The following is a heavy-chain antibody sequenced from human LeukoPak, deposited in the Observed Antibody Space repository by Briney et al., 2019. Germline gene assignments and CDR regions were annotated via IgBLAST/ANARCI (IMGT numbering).Heavy chain of an antibody. CDR3: ARGRSGWTEDAFDI. D-gene: IGHD6-19*01. CDR2: SNPKRGGT. J-gene: IGHJ3*02. V-gene: IGHV1-2*02. CDR1: GYTFIGYY. Sequence: GAAVKDSCKASGYTFIGYYRHWVRQAPGQGGEWMGLSNPKRGGTNYVQQFLGGVTVTRDKSISTDYMELSRLRSDDTAVYYCARGRSGWTEDAFDIWREGPMVTVSS.